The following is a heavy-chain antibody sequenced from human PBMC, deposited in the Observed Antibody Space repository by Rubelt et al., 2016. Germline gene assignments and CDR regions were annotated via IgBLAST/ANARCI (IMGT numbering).Heavy chain of an antibody. Sequence: GFTFSGYSFKWVRQAPGKGLEWVSYISGSSTVIYYSDSVKGRFTISRDNSKNSVYLQMNNLRVEDTGVYYCARVRGTTRLFYMDIWGKGTMVTVSS. V-gene: IGHV3-21*06. CDR1: GFTFSGYS. CDR2: ISGSSTVI. J-gene: IGHJ6*04. CDR3: ARVRGTTRLFYMDI. D-gene: IGHD1-1*01.